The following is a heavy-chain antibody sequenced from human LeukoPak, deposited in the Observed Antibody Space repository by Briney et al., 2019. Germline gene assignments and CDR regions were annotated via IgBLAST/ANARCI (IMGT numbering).Heavy chain of an antibody. D-gene: IGHD1-26*01. CDR1: GFSFSSYS. Sequence: GGSLRLSCAASGFSFSSYSMNWVRQAPGKGLEWVSYISSSTTTIYYADSVKGRFTISRDNAKNSLYLQMNSLRAEDTAVYYCARDVATNYWGQGTLVTVSS. CDR2: ISSSTTTI. J-gene: IGHJ4*02. CDR3: ARDVATNY. V-gene: IGHV3-48*04.